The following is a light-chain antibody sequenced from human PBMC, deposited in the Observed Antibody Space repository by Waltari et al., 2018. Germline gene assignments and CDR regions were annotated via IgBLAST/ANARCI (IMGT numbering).Light chain of an antibody. V-gene: IGLV2-14*01. J-gene: IGLJ2*01. Sequence: QSALTHPASVSGSPGQSITIPCTATSSDVGGYNYVSWYQQHPGKAPKLMIYDVSNRPSGVSNRFSGSKSGNTASLTISGLQAEDEADYYCSSYTSSRTLIFGGGTKLTVL. CDR3: SSYTSSRTLI. CDR1: SSDVGGYNY. CDR2: DVS.